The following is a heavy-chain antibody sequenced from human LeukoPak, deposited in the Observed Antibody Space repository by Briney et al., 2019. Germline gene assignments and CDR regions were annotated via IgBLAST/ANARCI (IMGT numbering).Heavy chain of an antibody. CDR1: GFTFRSLG. J-gene: IGHJ4*02. Sequence: GGSLRLSCAASGFTFRSLGVQCVREAPGKGLEGVAYIRYDANIKYYADSVQGRLNISSDNSKNTLSLQMTSLRAEDTAVSYCAKGHSSSWSFFDYWGQGTLVTVSS. V-gene: IGHV3-30*02. D-gene: IGHD6-13*01. CDR3: AKGHSSSWSFFDY. CDR2: IRYDANIK.